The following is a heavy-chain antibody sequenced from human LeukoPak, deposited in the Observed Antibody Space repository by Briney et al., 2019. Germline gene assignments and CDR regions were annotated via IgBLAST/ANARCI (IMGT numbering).Heavy chain of an antibody. Sequence: GGSLRLSCAASGFTFSSYALHWVRQAPGKGLEWVAVISYDGSNKYYADSVKGRFTISRDNSKNTLYLQMNSLRAEDTAVYYCARGGAFDYWGQGTLVTVSS. J-gene: IGHJ4*02. V-gene: IGHV3-30-3*01. CDR1: GFTFSSYA. CDR2: ISYDGSNK. CDR3: ARGGAFDY. D-gene: IGHD1-26*01.